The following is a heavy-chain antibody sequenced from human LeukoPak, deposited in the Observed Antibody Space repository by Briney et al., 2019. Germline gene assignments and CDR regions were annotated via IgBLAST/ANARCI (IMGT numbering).Heavy chain of an antibody. Sequence: SETLSLTCAVSGGSISSSSYYWGWIRQPPGKGLEWIGSIYYTGSTYYNPSLKSRVTISVDTSKNQFSLKLSSVTAADTAVYYCARARFPGLFDLWGRGTLVTVSS. CDR1: GGSISSSSYY. CDR3: ARARFPGLFDL. D-gene: IGHD3-10*01. J-gene: IGHJ2*01. V-gene: IGHV4-39*07. CDR2: IYYTGST.